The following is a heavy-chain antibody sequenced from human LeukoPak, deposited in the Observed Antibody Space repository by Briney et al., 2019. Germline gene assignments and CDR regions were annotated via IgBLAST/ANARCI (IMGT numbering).Heavy chain of an antibody. CDR3: ARESYYDSSGYYYRRGHYFDY. CDR2: MYHTGST. V-gene: IGHV4-38-2*02. J-gene: IGHJ4*02. CDR1: GYSMSSGYY. Sequence: PSETLSLTCTVSGYSMSSGYYWGWIRQPPERGLEWIGSMYHTGSTYYNPSLKSRVTISVDTSKNQFSLKLSSVTAADTAVYYCARESYYDSSGYYYRRGHYFDYWGQGTLVTVSS. D-gene: IGHD3-22*01.